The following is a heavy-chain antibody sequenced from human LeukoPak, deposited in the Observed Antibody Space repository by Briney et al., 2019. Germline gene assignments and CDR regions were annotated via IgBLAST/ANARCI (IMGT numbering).Heavy chain of an antibody. V-gene: IGHV3-48*03. CDR1: GFTFSIYE. CDR2: ISSSCSTI. Sequence: GGSLGLSCAASGFTFSIYEMNWVRRAPGKGLEWVSYISSSCSTIYYADSVKGRFTISRDNAKNSLYLQMNSLRAEDTAVYYCASTSGPKGYWGQGTLVTVSA. J-gene: IGHJ4*02. D-gene: IGHD1-1*01. CDR3: ASTSGPKGY.